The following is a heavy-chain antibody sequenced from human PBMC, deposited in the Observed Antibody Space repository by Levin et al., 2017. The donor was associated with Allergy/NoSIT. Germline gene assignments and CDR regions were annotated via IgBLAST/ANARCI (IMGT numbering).Heavy chain of an antibody. J-gene: IGHJ5*02. CDR3: ARSYSSSWYAPEYNWFDP. D-gene: IGHD6-13*01. CDR1: GGSFSGYY. Sequence: GSLRLSCAVYGGSFSGYYWSWIRQPPGKGLEWIGEINHSGSTNYNPSLKSRVTISVDTSKNKFSLKLSSVTAADTAVYYCARSYSSSWYAPEYNWFDPWGQGTLVTVSS. V-gene: IGHV4-34*01. CDR2: INHSGST.